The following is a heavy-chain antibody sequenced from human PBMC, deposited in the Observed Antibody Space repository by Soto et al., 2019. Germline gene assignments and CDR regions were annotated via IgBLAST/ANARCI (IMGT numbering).Heavy chain of an antibody. CDR1: GFTFSSYG. CDR2: ISYDGSNK. CDR3: AKDLSQLPPYNWFDP. J-gene: IGHJ5*02. Sequence: PGGSLRLSCAASGFTFSSYGMHWVRQAPGKGLEWVAVISYDGSNKYYADSVKGRFTISRDNSKNTLYLQMNSLRAEDTAVYYCAKDLSQLPPYNWFDPWGQGTLVTVSS. V-gene: IGHV3-30*18. D-gene: IGHD2-2*01.